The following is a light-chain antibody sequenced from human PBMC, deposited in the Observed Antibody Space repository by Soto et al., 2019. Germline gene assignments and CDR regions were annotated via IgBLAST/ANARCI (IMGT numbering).Light chain of an antibody. V-gene: IGKV3-20*01. J-gene: IGKJ4*01. Sequence: EIVFTPSPGPPSFSPGGKAPPSFRARQSISSSNLAWYQQKPGQAPRLLIYGTSNRATDIPDRFSGSGSGTDFALTISRLEPEDFAVYYCQQSGSSPLTFGGGTKVDIK. CDR2: GTS. CDR3: QQSGSSPLT. CDR1: QSISSSN.